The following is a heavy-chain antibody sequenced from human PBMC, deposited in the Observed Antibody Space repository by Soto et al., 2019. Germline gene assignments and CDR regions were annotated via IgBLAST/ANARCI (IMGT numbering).Heavy chain of an antibody. CDR1: GDSISSDYYH. Sequence: SETLSLTCTVSGDSISSDYYHWTWIRQSPGKGLEWIGYIHHSGSILYNPSLKSRVTISVDTSKNQFSLKLSSVTAADTAVYYCARSWGGSSSRVYPGDYYYYYMDVWGKGTTVTVSS. CDR3: ARSWGGSSSRVYPGDYYYYYMDV. J-gene: IGHJ6*03. D-gene: IGHD6-6*01. V-gene: IGHV4-30-4*02. CDR2: IHHSGSI.